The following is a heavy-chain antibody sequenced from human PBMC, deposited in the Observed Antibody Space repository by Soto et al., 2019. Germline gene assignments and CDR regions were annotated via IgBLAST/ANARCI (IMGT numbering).Heavy chain of an antibody. CDR1: GFTFSSYA. CDR3: ARTKSQGGDCCLDTPTDAFDI. V-gene: IGHV3-30-3*01. D-gene: IGHD2-21*02. Sequence: QVQLVESGGGVVQHGRSLRLSCAASGFTFSSYAMHWVRQAPGKGLEWVAVISYDGSNKYYADSVKGRFTISRDNSKNTLYLQMNSLRAEDTAVYYCARTKSQGGDCCLDTPTDAFDIWGQGTMVTVSS. J-gene: IGHJ3*02. CDR2: ISYDGSNK.